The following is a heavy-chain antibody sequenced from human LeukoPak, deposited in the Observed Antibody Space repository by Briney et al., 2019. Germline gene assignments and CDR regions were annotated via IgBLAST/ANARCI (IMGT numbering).Heavy chain of an antibody. V-gene: IGHV4-39*07. CDR1: GGSISSSNYY. Sequence: SETLSLTCTVSGGSISSSNYYWGWIRQPPGKGLEWIGSIYYSANTYYNPSLKSRVTISIDTSKNQFSLKLSSVTAADTAVYYCASGTTVPNFAYWGQGTLVTVS. CDR2: IYYSANT. D-gene: IGHD4-17*01. J-gene: IGHJ4*02. CDR3: ASGTTVPNFAY.